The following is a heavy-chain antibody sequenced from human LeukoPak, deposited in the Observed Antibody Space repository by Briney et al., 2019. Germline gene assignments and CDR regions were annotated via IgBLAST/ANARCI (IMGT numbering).Heavy chain of an antibody. J-gene: IGHJ4*02. D-gene: IGHD3-9*01. CDR1: GLPFSSHA. Sequence: GGSLRLSCAASGLPFSSHAMSWVRQAPGKGLEWVSAISGRGGSPYYVDSGKGRFTLSKDNSKNLLYPQMNSLRAEETAVYYCAKTYYDILTGYYKRDYFDYWGQGTLVTVSS. CDR2: ISGRGGSP. V-gene: IGHV3-23*01. CDR3: AKTYYDILTGYYKRDYFDY.